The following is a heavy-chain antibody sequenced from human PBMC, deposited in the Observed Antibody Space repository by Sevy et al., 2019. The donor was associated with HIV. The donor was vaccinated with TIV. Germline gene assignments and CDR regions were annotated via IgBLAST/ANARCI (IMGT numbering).Heavy chain of an antibody. V-gene: IGHV3-48*02. J-gene: IGHJ4*02. D-gene: IGHD3-22*01. CDR3: ARERGTYYDTSGYPYLLEAGFDY. CDR2: INSDSDTM. CDR1: GFPFNYYA. Sequence: GGSLRLSCVASGFPFNYYAMNWVRQAPGKGLEWILYINSDSDTMYYGDSVKGRFTISRDNAKNSLYLQMNSLRDEDTAVYYCARERGTYYDTSGYPYLLEAGFDYWGQGTLVTISP.